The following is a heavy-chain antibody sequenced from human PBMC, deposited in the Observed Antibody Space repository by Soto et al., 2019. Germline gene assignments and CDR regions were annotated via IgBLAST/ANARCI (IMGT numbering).Heavy chain of an antibody. V-gene: IGHV4-4*07. D-gene: IGHD3-10*01. Sequence: SETLSLTCTVSGGSISSYYWSWIRQPAGRGLEWIGRIYTSGSTNYNPSLKSRVTMSVDTSKNQFSLKLSSVTAADTAVYYCAREQLYGSWTDYWGQGPLITASS. J-gene: IGHJ4*02. CDR1: GGSISSYY. CDR2: IYTSGST. CDR3: AREQLYGSWTDY.